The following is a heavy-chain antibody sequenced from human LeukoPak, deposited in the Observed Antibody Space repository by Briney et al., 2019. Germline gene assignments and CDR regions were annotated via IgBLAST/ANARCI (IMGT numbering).Heavy chain of an antibody. D-gene: IGHD2-2*02. CDR1: GGSINSGSHY. CDR3: ARGHCRSTSCYSFDY. V-gene: IGHV4-39*01. CDR2: VYYSGST. Sequence: PSETLSLTCTVSGGSINSGSHYWDWIRQPPGQGLEWIGSVYYSGSTYYNPSLKSRVTISVDTSKNQFSLKLSSVTAADTAVYHCARGHCRSTSCYSFDYWGQGTLVTVSS. J-gene: IGHJ4*02.